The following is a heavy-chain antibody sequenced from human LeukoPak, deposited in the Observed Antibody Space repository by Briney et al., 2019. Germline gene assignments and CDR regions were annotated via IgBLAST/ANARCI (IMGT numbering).Heavy chain of an antibody. D-gene: IGHD2-21*02. CDR1: GFIFSSYG. CDR3: AEDRLLNCRGDCYIFDY. CDR2: SGSGGST. J-gene: IGHJ4*02. Sequence: GGTLRLSCAASGFIFSSYGMSWVRQAPGKGLEWVSTSGSGGSTYYADSVKGRFSISRDNSKNTLYLQVNGLRTEDTAVYYCAEDRLLNCRGDCYIFDYWGQGTVVTVSS. V-gene: IGHV3-23*01.